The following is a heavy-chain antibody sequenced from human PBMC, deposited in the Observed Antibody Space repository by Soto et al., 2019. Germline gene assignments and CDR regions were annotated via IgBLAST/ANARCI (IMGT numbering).Heavy chain of an antibody. CDR3: AKDRGNYDFWSGYYTVFDY. D-gene: IGHD3-3*01. V-gene: IGHV3-23*01. Sequence: GGSLRLSCAASGFTFSSYAMSWVRQAPGKGLEWVSAISGSGGSTYYADSVKGRFTISRDNSKNTLYLQMNSLRAEDTAVYYCAKDRGNYDFWSGYYTVFDYWGQGTLVTVSS. CDR2: ISGSGGST. CDR1: GFTFSSYA. J-gene: IGHJ4*02.